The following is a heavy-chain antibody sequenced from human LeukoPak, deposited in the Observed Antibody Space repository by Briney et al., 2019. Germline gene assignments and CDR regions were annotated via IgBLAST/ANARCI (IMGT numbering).Heavy chain of an antibody. CDR1: GYTFTSYG. CDR3: ARNWAAVAGTRDY. Sequence: ASVKVSCKASGYTFTSYGISWVRQAPGQGLEWMGWINAGNGNTKYSQKFQGRVTITRDTSASTAYMELSSLRSEDTAVYYCARNWAAVAGTRDYWGQGTLVTVSS. J-gene: IGHJ4*02. V-gene: IGHV1-3*01. CDR2: INAGNGNT. D-gene: IGHD6-19*01.